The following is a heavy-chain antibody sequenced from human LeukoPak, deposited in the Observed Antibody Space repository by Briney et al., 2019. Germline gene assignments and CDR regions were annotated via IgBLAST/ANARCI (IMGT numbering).Heavy chain of an antibody. V-gene: IGHV3-66*01. D-gene: IGHD2-8*01. CDR2: IYSGGNT. CDR1: TFTFSTYA. J-gene: IGHJ4*02. CDR3: ARELCSNGVCYTAFDY. Sequence: PGGSLRLSCAASTFTFSTYAMTWVRQAPGKGLEWVSVIYSGGNTYYADSVKGRFTISRDNSKNTMYLQMNSLRAEDTAVYFCARELCSNGVCYTAFDYWGQGTLVTVSS.